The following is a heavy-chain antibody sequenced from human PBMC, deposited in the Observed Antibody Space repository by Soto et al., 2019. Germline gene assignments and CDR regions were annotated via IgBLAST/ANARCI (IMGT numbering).Heavy chain of an antibody. Sequence: PGGSLRLSCTASGFTFGDYDMSWICQAPGKGQEWVGFIRSKAYGGTTEYAASVKGRVTISRDDSKIIAYLQMNSLKAEDTAVYYCIAAAGTGKEYWGQGTLVTVSS. CDR1: GFTFGDYD. D-gene: IGHD6-13*01. J-gene: IGHJ4*02. CDR3: IAAAGTGKEY. CDR2: IRSKAYGGTT. V-gene: IGHV3-49*03.